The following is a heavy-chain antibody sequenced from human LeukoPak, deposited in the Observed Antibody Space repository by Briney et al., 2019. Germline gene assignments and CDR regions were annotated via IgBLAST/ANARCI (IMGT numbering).Heavy chain of an antibody. CDR3: ARGLVGYCSGGSCYYYYYGMDV. V-gene: IGHV3-66*01. D-gene: IGHD2-15*01. CDR1: GFTVSSNY. Sequence: GGSLRLSCAASGFTVSSNYMSWVRQAPGKGLEWVSVIYSGGSTYYADSVKGRFTISRDNSKNTLYLQMNSLRAEDTAEYYCARGLVGYCSGGSCYYYYYGMDVWGQGTTVTVSS. J-gene: IGHJ6*02. CDR2: IYSGGST.